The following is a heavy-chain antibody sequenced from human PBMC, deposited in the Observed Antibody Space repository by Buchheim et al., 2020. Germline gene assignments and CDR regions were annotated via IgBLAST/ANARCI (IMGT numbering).Heavy chain of an antibody. CDR3: AKEGDSSGHCGVFDI. CDR1: QFRFSSYP. Sequence: QVQLVESGGGVVQPGGSLTLSCAASQFRFSSYPLHWVRQAPDKGLEWVAGISYDGTGTYYLDSVKGRFTISRDNSKNTLFLQLNSLRVEDTAVYYGAKEGDSSGHCGVFDIWGQGT. CDR2: ISYDGTGT. J-gene: IGHJ3*02. V-gene: IGHV3-30*18. D-gene: IGHD3-22*01.